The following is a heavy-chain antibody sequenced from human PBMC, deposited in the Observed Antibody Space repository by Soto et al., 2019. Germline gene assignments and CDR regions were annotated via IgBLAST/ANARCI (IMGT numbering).Heavy chain of an antibody. V-gene: IGHV1-18*01. CDR2: ISAYNGNT. J-gene: IGHJ3*02. D-gene: IGHD3-10*01. CDR1: GYTFTSYG. CDR3: ARDSKPRNTYYYGPDAFDI. Sequence: RASVKVSCKASGYTFTSYGISWVRHAPGQGLEWMGWISAYNGNTNYAQKLQGRVTMTTDTSTSTAYMELRSLRSDDTAVYYCARDSKPRNTYYYGPDAFDIWGQGTMVTVSS.